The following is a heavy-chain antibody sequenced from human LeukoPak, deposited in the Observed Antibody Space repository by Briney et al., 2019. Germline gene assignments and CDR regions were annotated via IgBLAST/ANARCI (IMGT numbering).Heavy chain of an antibody. CDR3: ARFGYDFWSGSPHAFDI. CDR1: GGSISSYY. J-gene: IGHJ3*02. CDR2: IYYSGST. Sequence: PSETLSLTCTVSGGSISSYYWSWIRQPPGKGLEWIGYIYYSGSTNYNPSLKSRVTISVDTSKNQFSLKLSSVTAADTAVYYCARFGYDFWSGSPHAFDIWGQGTMVTVSS. D-gene: IGHD3-3*01. V-gene: IGHV4-59*08.